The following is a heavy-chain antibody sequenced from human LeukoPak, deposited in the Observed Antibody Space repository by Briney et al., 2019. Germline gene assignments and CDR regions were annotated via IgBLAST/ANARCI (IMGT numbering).Heavy chain of an antibody. CDR2: ISSSSSTI. J-gene: IGHJ4*02. CDR1: GFTFSFSSYS. D-gene: IGHD6-13*01. CDR3: ARGRAAATYFDY. V-gene: IGHV3-48*01. Sequence: GGSLRLSCAASGFTFSFSSYSMNWVRQAPGKGLEWVSYISSSSSTIYYADSVKGRFTVSRDTSKNALYLQMNSLRAEDTAVYYCARGRAAATYFDYWGQGTLVTVSS.